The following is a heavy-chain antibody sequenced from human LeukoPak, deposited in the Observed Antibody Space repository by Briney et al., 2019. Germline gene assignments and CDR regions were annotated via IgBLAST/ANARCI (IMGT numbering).Heavy chain of an antibody. CDR2: ISAYNGNT. D-gene: IGHD1-26*01. CDR3: ARDRPYSGSDGNFDY. J-gene: IGHJ4*02. Sequence: ASVKVSCKASGYTFTSYGISWVRQAPGQGLEWMGWISAYNGNTNYAQKLQGRVTMTTDTSTSTAYMELRSLRSDDTAVYYCARDRPYSGSDGNFDYWGQGTLVTVSS. CDR1: GYTFTSYG. V-gene: IGHV1-18*01.